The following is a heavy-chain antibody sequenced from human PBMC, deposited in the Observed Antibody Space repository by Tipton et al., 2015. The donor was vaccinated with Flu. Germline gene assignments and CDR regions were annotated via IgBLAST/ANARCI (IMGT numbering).Heavy chain of an antibody. J-gene: IGHJ3*01. CDR3: ARSPSYYYDTSGYWAGPFDV. CDR2: ADYTGTT. CDR1: GGSITSQY. Sequence: LRLSCNVSGGSITSQYWSWIRQAPGKGLEWIGFADYTGTTTYNPSLKRRVSISIDTSKKYFSLKLSSVTAADTAFYYCARSPSYYYDTSGYWAGPFDVWGQGTMVTVSS. V-gene: IGHV4-59*11. D-gene: IGHD3-22*01.